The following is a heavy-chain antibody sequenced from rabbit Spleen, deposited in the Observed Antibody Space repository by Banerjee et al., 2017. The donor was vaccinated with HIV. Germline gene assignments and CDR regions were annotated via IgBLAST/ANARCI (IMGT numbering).Heavy chain of an antibody. J-gene: IGHJ4*01. Sequence: QEQLVESGGGLVQPEGSLTLTCTASGFTISSSDYMCWVRQAPGKGLEWIACTVGGRSTFTYYASWVNGRFTISKASSTTVTLQMTSLTAADTATYFCVREVYHILGLWGPGTLVTVS. CDR3: VREVYHILGL. D-gene: IGHD1-1*01. V-gene: IGHV1S45*01. CDR2: TVGGRSTFT. CDR1: GFTISSSDY.